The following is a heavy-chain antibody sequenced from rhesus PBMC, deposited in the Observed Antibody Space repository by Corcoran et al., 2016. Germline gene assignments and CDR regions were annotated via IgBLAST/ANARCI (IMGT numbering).Heavy chain of an antibody. CDR1: GASISSNY. CDR3: ARLNGLDNYGLDS. V-gene: IGHV4-147*01. D-gene: IGHD3-3*01. Sequence: QVQLQESGPGLVKPSETLPLTCAVSGASISSNYWSWIRQPPGKGREWMGYIYGGSGSTSYNPSLESRVTISKDTSKNQFSLKLSSVTAADTAVYYCARLNGLDNYGLDSWGQGVVVTVSS. J-gene: IGHJ6*01. CDR2: IYGGSGST.